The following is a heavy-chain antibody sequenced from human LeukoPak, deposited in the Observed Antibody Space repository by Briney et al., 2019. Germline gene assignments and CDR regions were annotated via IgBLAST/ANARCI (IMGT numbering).Heavy chain of an antibody. D-gene: IGHD3-10*01. CDR1: GGTFSSYA. CDR3: AMSGSGSYTEFDY. CDR2: IIPIFGTA. Sequence: SVKVSCKASGGTFSSYAISWVRQAPGQGLEWMGGIIPIFGTANYAQKFQGRVTITTDESTSTAYMELSSLRSEDTDGYYCAMSGSGSYTEFDYWGQGTLVSVSS. J-gene: IGHJ4*02. V-gene: IGHV1-69*05.